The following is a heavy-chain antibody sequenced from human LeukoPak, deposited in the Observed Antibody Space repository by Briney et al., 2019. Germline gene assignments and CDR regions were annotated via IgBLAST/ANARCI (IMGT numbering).Heavy chain of an antibody. D-gene: IGHD3-10*02. V-gene: IGHV3-53*01. CDR3: AELGITMIGGV. CDR1: GFTVSSNY. Sequence: GGSLRLSCVASGFTVSSNYMNWVRQAPGKGLEWVSVIYSGGTTHYADSVKGRFTISRDNAKNSLYLQMNSLRAEDTAVYYCAELGITMIGGVWGKGTTVTISS. CDR2: IYSGGTT. J-gene: IGHJ6*04.